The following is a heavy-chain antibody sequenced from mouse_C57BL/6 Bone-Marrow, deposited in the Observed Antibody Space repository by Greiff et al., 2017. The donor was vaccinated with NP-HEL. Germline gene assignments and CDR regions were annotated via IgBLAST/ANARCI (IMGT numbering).Heavy chain of an antibody. CDR3: ARHEVTTRAMDY. V-gene: IGHV5-2*03. CDR1: EYEFPSHD. D-gene: IGHD2-1*01. J-gene: IGHJ4*01. CDR2: INSDGGST. Sequence: EVMLVESGGGLVQPGESLKLSCESNEYEFPSHDMSWVRKTPEKRLELVAAINSDGGSTYYPDTMERRFIISRDNTQETLYLQMSSLRSEDTALYYCARHEVTTRAMDYWGQGTSVTVSS.